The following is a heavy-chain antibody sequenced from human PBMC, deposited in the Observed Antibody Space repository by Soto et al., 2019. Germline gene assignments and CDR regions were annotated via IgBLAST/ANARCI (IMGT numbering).Heavy chain of an antibody. CDR2: IYYSGST. D-gene: IGHD1-26*01. CDR3: AHRPIVGAAI. Sequence: TLSLTCTVSGGSIISGGYYFICIRQHPGNGLEWIGYIYYSGSTYYNPSLKSRVTISVDTSKNQFSLKLSSVTAADTAVYYCAHRPIVGAAIWGQGTLVTVSS. J-gene: IGHJ4*02. V-gene: IGHV4-31*03. CDR1: GGSIISGGYY.